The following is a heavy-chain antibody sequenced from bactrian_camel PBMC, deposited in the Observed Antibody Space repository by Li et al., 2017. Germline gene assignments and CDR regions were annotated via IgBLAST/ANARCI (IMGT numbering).Heavy chain of an antibody. J-gene: IGHJ4*01. CDR1: GEPYISYT. D-gene: IGHD3*01. V-gene: IGHV3S53*01. Sequence: VQLVESGGGLVQPGGSLRLACATSGEPYISYTWSWFRQAPGKEREGVAAIDGASSATYADSVKGRFTISQDNAKNTLYLQMNSLKPEDTAMYYCAADRIWGSMLRGTANYWGQGTQVTVS. CDR3: AADRIWGSMLRGTANY. CDR2: IDGASSA.